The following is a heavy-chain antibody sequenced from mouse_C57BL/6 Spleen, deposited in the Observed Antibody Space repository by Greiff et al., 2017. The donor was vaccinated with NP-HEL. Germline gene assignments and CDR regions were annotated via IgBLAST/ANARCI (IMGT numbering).Heavy chain of an antibody. CDR1: GFTFSSYG. CDR3: ARQAYYGNYVTYAMDY. Sequence: EVMLVESGGDLVKPGGSLKLSCAASGFTFSSYGMSWVRQTPDKRLEWVATISSGGSYTYYPDSVKGRFTISRDNAKNTLYLQMSSLKSEDTAMYYCARQAYYGNYVTYAMDYWGQGTSVTVSS. CDR2: ISSGGSYT. J-gene: IGHJ4*01. D-gene: IGHD2-1*01. V-gene: IGHV5-6*01.